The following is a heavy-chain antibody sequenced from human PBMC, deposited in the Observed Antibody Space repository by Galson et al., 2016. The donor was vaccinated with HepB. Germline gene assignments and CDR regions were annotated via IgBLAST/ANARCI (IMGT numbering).Heavy chain of an antibody. V-gene: IGHV3-7*01. CDR2: IKEDGSKE. D-gene: IGHD1-14*01. CDR1: GFRFSSFW. CDR3: ATDSAHGIFRS. Sequence: SLRLSCAASGFRFSSFWMSWVRQAPGKGLEWVADIKEDGSKEFYVDSVKGRFTIARDNAKNSLFLQTNSLRAEDTAIYYCATDSAHGIFRSWGQGTLVTVSS. J-gene: IGHJ4*02.